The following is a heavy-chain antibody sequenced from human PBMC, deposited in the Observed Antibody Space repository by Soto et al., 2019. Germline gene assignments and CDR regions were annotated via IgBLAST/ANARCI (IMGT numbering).Heavy chain of an antibody. CDR2: SNHSGST. J-gene: IGHJ4*02. CDR1: GVSFSGYY. D-gene: IGHD6-19*01. Sequence: QVQLQQWGAGLLKPSETLSLTCAVYGVSFSGYYWSWIRQPPGKGLEWIGESNHSGSTNYNPSLKSRVTISVDTSRNKFYLELSSLTAADTAVYYCARGNNSSGWSLFDYWGQGTLVTVSS. V-gene: IGHV4-34*01. CDR3: ARGNNSSGWSLFDY.